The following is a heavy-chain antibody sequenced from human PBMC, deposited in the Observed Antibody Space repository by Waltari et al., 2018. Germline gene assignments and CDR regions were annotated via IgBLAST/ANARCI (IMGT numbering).Heavy chain of an antibody. D-gene: IGHD6-13*01. CDR2: IYYSGST. CDR3: ARGSKGSSSPDYAFDI. Sequence: QVQLQESGPGLVKPSETLSLTCTVSGGSISSYYWSWIRQPPGKGLEWIGYIYYSGSTNYNPSLKSRVTISVDTSKNQFSLKLSSVTAADTAVYYCARGSKGSSSPDYAFDIWGQGTMVTVSS. CDR1: GGSISSYY. J-gene: IGHJ3*02. V-gene: IGHV4-59*01.